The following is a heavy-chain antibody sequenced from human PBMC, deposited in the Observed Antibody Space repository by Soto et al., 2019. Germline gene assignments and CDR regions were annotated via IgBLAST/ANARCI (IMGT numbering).Heavy chain of an antibody. CDR1: GYTFVSYG. D-gene: IGHD2-2*01. CDR3: ARDIMHTSSPDSWFDP. CDR2: ISPGSGNI. V-gene: IGHV1-18*01. J-gene: IGHJ5*02. Sequence: ASVKVSCKTSGYTFVSYGINWVRQAPGQGLEWMGWISPGSGNIIYAQKFQGRVTLTTDTSTSTVFMDLRSLRFDDTAVYYCARDIMHTSSPDSWFDPWGQGTLVTVYS.